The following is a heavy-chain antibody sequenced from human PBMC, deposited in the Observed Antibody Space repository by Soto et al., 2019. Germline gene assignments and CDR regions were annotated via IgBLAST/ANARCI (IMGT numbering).Heavy chain of an antibody. V-gene: IGHV3-33*01. D-gene: IGHD4-17*01. J-gene: IGHJ6*03. CDR3: ARDPVTGDYVTATYYMDV. CDR2: IWYDGSNK. Sequence: AGGSLRLSCAASGFTFSSYGMHWVRQAPGKGLEWVAVIWYDGSNKYYADSVKGRFTISRDNSKNTLYLQMNSLRAEDTAVYYCARDPVTGDYVTATYYMDVWGKGTTVTVSS. CDR1: GFTFSSYG.